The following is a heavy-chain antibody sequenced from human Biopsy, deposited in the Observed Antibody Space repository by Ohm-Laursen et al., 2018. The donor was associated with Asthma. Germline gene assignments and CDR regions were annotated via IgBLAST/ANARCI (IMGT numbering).Heavy chain of an antibody. CDR3: ARKAGSCISRTCYSLDF. Sequence: SVKVSCKSLGGTFNTYVIGWVLQAPGQGLEWMGGINSVFGATTYPQKFQDRVTITADDSTSTVYMELSSLRSEDTAVYYCARKAGSCISRTCYSLDFWGQGTLVTVSS. CDR1: GGTFNTYV. D-gene: IGHD2-2*01. CDR2: INSVFGAT. V-gene: IGHV1-69*13. J-gene: IGHJ4*02.